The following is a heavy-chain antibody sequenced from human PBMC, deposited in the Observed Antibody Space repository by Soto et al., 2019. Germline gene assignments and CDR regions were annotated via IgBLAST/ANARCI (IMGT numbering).Heavy chain of an antibody. Sequence: PSYSLSLTSTLCGGSIKIYYGAVILQPAGKGLEWIGRIYTSGSTNYNPSLKSRVTMSVDTSKNQFSLKLSSVTAADTAVYYCAREETYYDIFTGYIPPPDYYYYGMDVWGQGPTVTGPS. J-gene: IGHJ6*02. D-gene: IGHD3-9*01. CDR1: GGSIKIYY. V-gene: IGHV4-4*07. CDR2: IYTSGST. CDR3: AREETYYDIFTGYIPPPDYYYYGMDV.